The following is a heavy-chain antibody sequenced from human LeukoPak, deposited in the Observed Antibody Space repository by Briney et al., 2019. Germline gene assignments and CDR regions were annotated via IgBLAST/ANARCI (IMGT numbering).Heavy chain of an antibody. CDR3: ARPLGSSSWDPFDY. D-gene: IGHD6-13*01. CDR1: GYSFTSYW. CDR2: IYPGDSDT. V-gene: IGHV5-51*01. Sequence: GESLQISCKGSGYSFTSYWIAWVRQLPGKGLEWMGIIYPGDSDTRYSPSFQGQVTISADKSISTAHLQWSSLKASDTAMYYCARPLGSSSWDPFDYWGQGTLVTVSS. J-gene: IGHJ4*02.